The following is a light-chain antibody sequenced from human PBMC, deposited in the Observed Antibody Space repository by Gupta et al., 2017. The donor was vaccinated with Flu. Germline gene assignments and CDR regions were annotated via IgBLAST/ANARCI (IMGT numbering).Light chain of an antibody. J-gene: IGLJ3*02. Sequence: SVTSSCTGGSRDVGGNNYVSWYQHHPGKAPKLLIHDVNKRPSGVPDRFSGSKSGNTASLTISGLQPEDEADYYGCSYAGSYAWVFGGGTKLSVL. CDR2: DVN. CDR3: CSYAGSYAWV. CDR1: SRDVGGNNY. V-gene: IGLV2-11*01.